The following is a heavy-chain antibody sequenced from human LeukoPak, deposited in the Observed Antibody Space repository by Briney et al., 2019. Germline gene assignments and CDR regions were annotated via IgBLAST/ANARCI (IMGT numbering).Heavy chain of an antibody. D-gene: IGHD3-22*01. J-gene: IGHJ4*02. CDR1: GFTFSSYG. Sequence: PGGSLRLSCAASGFTFSSYGMHWVRQAPGKGLEWVAVISYDGSNKYYADSVKGRFTISRDNSKNTLYLQMNSLRAEDTAVYYCAKDSQRYNYDSSGYPIDYWGQGTLVTVSS. V-gene: IGHV3-30*18. CDR3: AKDSQRYNYDSSGYPIDY. CDR2: ISYDGSNK.